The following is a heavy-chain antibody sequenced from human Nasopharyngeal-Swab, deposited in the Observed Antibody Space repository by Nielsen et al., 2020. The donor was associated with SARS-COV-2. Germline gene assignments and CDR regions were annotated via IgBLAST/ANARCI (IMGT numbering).Heavy chain of an antibody. CDR3: ARQDYYDRGFDY. CDR2: IYYAGSSSYSGRT. V-gene: IGHV4-39*01. Sequence: WIRQPPGKGLEWIGSIYYAGSSSYSGRTYYNPSLKSRVTISVDTSKNQFSLKLSSVTAADTAVYYCARQDYYDRGFDYWGQGTLVTVSS. D-gene: IGHD3-22*01. J-gene: IGHJ4*02.